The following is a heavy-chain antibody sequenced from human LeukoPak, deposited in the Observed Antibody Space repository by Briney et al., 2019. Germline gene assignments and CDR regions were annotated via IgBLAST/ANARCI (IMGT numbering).Heavy chain of an antibody. CDR1: GGSISSGSYY. CDR3: ARGWELLSAFDI. Sequence: PSQTLSLTCTVSGGSISSGSYYWSWIRQPAGKGLEWIGRIYTSGSTNYNPSLKSRVTISVDTSKNQFSLKLSSVTAADTAVYYCARGWELLSAFDIWGQGTMVTVSS. D-gene: IGHD1-26*01. CDR2: IYTSGST. J-gene: IGHJ3*02. V-gene: IGHV4-61*02.